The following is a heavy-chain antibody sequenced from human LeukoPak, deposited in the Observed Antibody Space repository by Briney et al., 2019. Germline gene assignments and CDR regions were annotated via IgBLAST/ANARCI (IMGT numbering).Heavy chain of an antibody. D-gene: IGHD1-26*01. CDR3: AKEEPLFDDPFDI. J-gene: IGHJ3*02. Sequence: GGSLRLSCAASGFTFSSYGMHWVRQAPGKGLEWVSFIQYDGSDKYYADSVKGRFTISRDNSKNTLYLQMNSLRAEDSAVYYCAKEEPLFDDPFDIWGQGKMVTVSS. CDR1: GFTFSSYG. V-gene: IGHV3-30*02. CDR2: IQYDGSDK.